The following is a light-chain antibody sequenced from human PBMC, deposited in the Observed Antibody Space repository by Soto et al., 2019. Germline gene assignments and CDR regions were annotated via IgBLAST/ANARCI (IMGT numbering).Light chain of an antibody. CDR2: RAS. J-gene: IGKJ5*01. V-gene: IGKV3-15*01. Sequence: EILLPQSPATLSVSPGERATLSCTASHYVYSNVAWFQQRTGQAPRLLIYRASTRDTGTPARFSGRGSGTEFTLAISRLQSEDFSVYYCQQGGNWPLTFGQGTRLEI. CDR1: HYVYSN. CDR3: QQGGNWPLT.